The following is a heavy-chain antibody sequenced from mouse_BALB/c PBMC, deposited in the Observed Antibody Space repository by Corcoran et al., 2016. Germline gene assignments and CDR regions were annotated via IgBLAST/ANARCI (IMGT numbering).Heavy chain of an antibody. CDR1: GYSITSRYY. J-gene: IGHJ2*01. D-gene: IGHD1-2*01. V-gene: IGHV3-6*02. CDR3: ATLIRPFDY. CDR2: ISYDGSN. Sequence: DVQLQESGPGLVKPSQSLSLTCSVTGYSITSRYYWNWIRQFPGNKLEWMGYISYDGSNNYNPSLKNRLSITRDTSKNQFFLKLNSVTTEDTATAYCATLIRPFDYWGQGTTLTVSS.